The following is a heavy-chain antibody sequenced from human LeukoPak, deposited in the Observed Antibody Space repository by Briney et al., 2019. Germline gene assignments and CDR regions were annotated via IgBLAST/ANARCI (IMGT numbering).Heavy chain of an antibody. CDR2: INPSGGST. Sequence: ASVKVSCKASGYTFTSYYMHWVRQAPGQGLEWMGIINPSGGSTSYAQKFQGRVTMTRDTSISTAYMELSRLRSDDTAVYYCARDPYSSGRADYWGQGTLVTVSS. V-gene: IGHV1-46*01. D-gene: IGHD3-22*01. CDR3: ARDPYSSGRADY. J-gene: IGHJ4*02. CDR1: GYTFTSYY.